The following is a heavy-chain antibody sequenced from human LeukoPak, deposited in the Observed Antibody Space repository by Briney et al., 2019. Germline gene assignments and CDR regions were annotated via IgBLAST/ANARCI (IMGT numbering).Heavy chain of an antibody. V-gene: IGHV4-31*03. CDR2: IYYSGST. Sequence: SETLSLTCTVSGGSISSGDYYWSWIRQHPGKGLEWIGYIYYSGSTYYNPSLKSRVTISVDTSKNQFSLNLNSLTAADTAVYYCATGRGYSGYDYIDYWGQGTLVTVSS. J-gene: IGHJ4*02. CDR3: ATGRGYSGYDYIDY. D-gene: IGHD5-12*01. CDR1: GGSISSGDYY.